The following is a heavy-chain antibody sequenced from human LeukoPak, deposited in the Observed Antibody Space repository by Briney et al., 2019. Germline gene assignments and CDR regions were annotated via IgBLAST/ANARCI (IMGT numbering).Heavy chain of an antibody. Sequence: PSGTLSLTCAVSGGSISSSNWWSWVRQPPGKGLEWIGEIYHSGSTNYNPSLKSRVTISVDTSKNQFSLQLSSVTAADTAVYYCAREGDYSDSSGYYYWGQGTLVTVSS. V-gene: IGHV4-4*02. CDR2: IYHSGST. D-gene: IGHD3-22*01. J-gene: IGHJ4*02. CDR1: GGSISSSNW. CDR3: AREGDYSDSSGYYY.